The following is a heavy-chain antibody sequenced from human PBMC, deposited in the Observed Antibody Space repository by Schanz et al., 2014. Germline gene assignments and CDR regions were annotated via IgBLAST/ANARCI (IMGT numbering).Heavy chain of an antibody. CDR1: GGTFSRLT. D-gene: IGHD5-12*01. V-gene: IGHV1-18*01. J-gene: IGHJ3*02. Sequence: QVQLVQSGAEVKKPGSSVRVSCKASGGTFSRLTFSWVRQAPGQGLEWMGWINVGNGNMKYSQKFQGRVTITRDTSASTAYMELSSLRSDDTAVYYCARGGGPEDVFDIWGQGTILTVSS. CDR3: ARGGGPEDVFDI. CDR2: INVGNGNM.